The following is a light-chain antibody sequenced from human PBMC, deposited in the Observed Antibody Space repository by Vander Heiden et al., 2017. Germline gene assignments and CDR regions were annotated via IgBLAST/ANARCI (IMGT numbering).Light chain of an antibody. CDR1: SSNIGINY. J-gene: IGLJ3*02. CDR3: AAWDDSLSGRV. CDR2: DNA. V-gene: IGLV1-47*02. Sequence: QSVLIQPPSAPWTPVQRVTISCSGSSSNIGINYVFWYQQLQGTAPNLLICDNAPRPSGVPERFSCSKSGTSASLAISGLRSDDEADYYCAAWDDSLSGRVFGGGTKLTVL.